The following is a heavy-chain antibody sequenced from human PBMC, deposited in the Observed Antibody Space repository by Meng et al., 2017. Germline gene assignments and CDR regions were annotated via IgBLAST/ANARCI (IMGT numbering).Heavy chain of an antibody. D-gene: IGHD4-17*01. CDR3: ARDYGDYAWIAKRWFDP. J-gene: IGHJ5*02. CDR2: IIPIFGTA. CDR1: GGTFSSYA. V-gene: IGHV1-69*01. Sequence: QGQLVQSGAGVKKPGSSVKGSCKASGGTFSSYAISWVRQAPGQGLEWMGGIIPIFGTANYAQKFQGRVTITADESTSTAYMELSSLRSEDTAVYYCARDYGDYAWIAKRWFDPWGQGTLVTVSS.